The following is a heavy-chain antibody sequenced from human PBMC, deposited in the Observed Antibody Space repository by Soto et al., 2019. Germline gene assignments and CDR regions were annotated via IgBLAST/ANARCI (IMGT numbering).Heavy chain of an antibody. CDR2: IYYSGSI. CDR3: ARQSSGWYNWFDP. Sequence: PSETLSLTCSVSGGSISSSSYYWGWIRQPPGKGLEWIGSIYYSGSIYYNPSLKSRVTISVDTSKSQFSLKLSSVTAAETAVYYCARQSSGWYNWFDPWGQGTLVT. V-gene: IGHV4-39*01. D-gene: IGHD6-19*01. J-gene: IGHJ5*02. CDR1: GGSISSSSYY.